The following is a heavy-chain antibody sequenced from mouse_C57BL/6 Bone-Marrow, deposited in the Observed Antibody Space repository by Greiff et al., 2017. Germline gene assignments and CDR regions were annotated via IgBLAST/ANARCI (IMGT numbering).Heavy chain of an antibody. D-gene: IGHD1-1*01. CDR2: ISGGGGNT. CDR3: SRQVTTVLATKYFDG. Sequence: DVKLVESGGGLVKPGGSLKLSCAASGFTFSSYTMSWVRQTPEKRLQWVAAISGGGGNTYYPDSVKGRFTISRDNDKNILYLQMSSLRSEDTALYYCSRQVTTVLATKYFDGGGTGTTVTVSS. CDR1: GFTFSSYT. V-gene: IGHV5-9*01. J-gene: IGHJ1*03.